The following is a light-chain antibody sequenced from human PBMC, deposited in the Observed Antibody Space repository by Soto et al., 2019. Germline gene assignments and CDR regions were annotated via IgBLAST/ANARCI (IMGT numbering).Light chain of an antibody. J-gene: IGKJ1*01. CDR3: QQSYSTPRT. V-gene: IGKV1-39*01. Sequence: DIQMTQSPSSLSASVGDRVTITCRASQSISSYLNWYQQKPGKAPTLLIYAASSLQRGVPSRFSGSGSGTDYTLTISSLQPEDFATYYCQQSYSTPRTFGQGTKVEIK. CDR2: AAS. CDR1: QSISSY.